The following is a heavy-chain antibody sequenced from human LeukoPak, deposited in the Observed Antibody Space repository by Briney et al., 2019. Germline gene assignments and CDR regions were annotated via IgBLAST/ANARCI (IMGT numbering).Heavy chain of an antibody. V-gene: IGHV1-18*01. D-gene: IGHD3-9*01. J-gene: IGHJ3*02. CDR2: ISAYNGNT. CDR1: GYTFTSYG. Sequence: EASVKVSCKASGYTFTSYGISWVRQAPGQGLEWMGWISAYNGNTNYAQKLQGRVTMTTDTSTSTAYMELRSLRSDDSAVYYCARDLTLDPTGFPLEYFDIWGQGTMVTVSS. CDR3: ARDLTLDPTGFPLEYFDI.